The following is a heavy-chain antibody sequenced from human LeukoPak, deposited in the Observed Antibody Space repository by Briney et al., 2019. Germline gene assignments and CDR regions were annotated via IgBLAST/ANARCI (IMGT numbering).Heavy chain of an antibody. CDR3: ARVPGYCSSTSCYGDYYYYMDV. CDR2: ISSSSSYI. D-gene: IGHD2-2*01. J-gene: IGHJ6*03. V-gene: IGHV3-21*01. Sequence: GGSLRLSCAASGFTFSSYSMNWVRQAPGEGLEWVSSISSSSSYIYYADSVKGRFTISRDNAKNSLYLQMNSLRAEDTAVYYCARVPGYCSSTSCYGDYYYYMDVWGKGTTVTVSS. CDR1: GFTFSSYS.